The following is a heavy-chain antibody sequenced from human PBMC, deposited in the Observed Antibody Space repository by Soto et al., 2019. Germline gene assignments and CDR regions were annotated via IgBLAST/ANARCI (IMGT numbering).Heavy chain of an antibody. Sequence: EVQLVESGGGLVQPGGSLRLSCAASGFTFSSYWMSWVRQAPGKGLEWVANIKQDGSEKYYVDSVKGRFTISRDTAKNSLYLQMNSLRAEDTAVYYCAREGYCSGGSCYSVFYYYGMDVWGQGTTVTVSS. CDR2: IKQDGSEK. CDR1: GFTFSSYW. V-gene: IGHV3-7*01. CDR3: AREGYCSGGSCYSVFYYYGMDV. J-gene: IGHJ6*02. D-gene: IGHD2-15*01.